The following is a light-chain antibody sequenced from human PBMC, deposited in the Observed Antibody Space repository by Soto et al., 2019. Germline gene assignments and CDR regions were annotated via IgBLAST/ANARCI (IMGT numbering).Light chain of an antibody. CDR2: GAS. CDR3: QQYNDWPPT. V-gene: IGKV3-15*01. J-gene: IGKJ1*01. Sequence: EIVMTQSPSTLSASPWERSTLSFMASQSVRSNLAWYQQKPGQAPRLLIYGASTRATGTPARFSGSGSGTEFTLSIGSLQSEDFAVYYCQQYNDWPPTFGQGTKVDI. CDR1: QSVRSN.